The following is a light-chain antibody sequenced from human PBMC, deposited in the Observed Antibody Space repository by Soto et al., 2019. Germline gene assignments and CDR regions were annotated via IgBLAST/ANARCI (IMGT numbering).Light chain of an antibody. CDR1: QGISSA. CDR2: DAS. V-gene: IGKV1D-13*01. CDR3: KQFNNYPYT. J-gene: IGKJ2*01. Sequence: AIQLTQSPSSLSASVGDRVTITCRASQGISSALAWYQQKPGKAPKLLIYDASSLESGVPSRFSGSGSGKDFTLTISSQQPEDFATYYRKQFNNYPYTFGQGTKLAIK.